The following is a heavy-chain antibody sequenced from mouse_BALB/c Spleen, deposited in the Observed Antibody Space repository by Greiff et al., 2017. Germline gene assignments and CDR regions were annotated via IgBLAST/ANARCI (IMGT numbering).Heavy chain of an antibody. CDR1: GYSITSGYY. D-gene: IGHD4-1*02. V-gene: IGHV3-6*01. J-gene: IGHJ2*01. Sequence: EVKLKESGPGLVKPSQSLSLTCSVTGYSITSGYYWKWIRQFTGNILEWMGYISYDGSNNYNPSRKNRISITRDTSTNTFFLKLNSVTTEDTATYYCARFQLCHYLDYWGQGTTLTVSS. CDR2: ISYDGSN. CDR3: ARFQLCHYLDY.